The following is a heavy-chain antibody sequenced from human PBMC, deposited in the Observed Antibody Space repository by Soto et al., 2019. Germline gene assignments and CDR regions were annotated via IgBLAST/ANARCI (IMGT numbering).Heavy chain of an antibody. Sequence: GGPMRLSSAASGFTFRSHGMHWVRQAPGKGLEWVAVISYEGSNKYYADSVKGRFTISRDNANNSLYLQMNSLRAEDTAVSDCGRTSPVLDLDYWGQGTLDPVSS. CDR3: GRTSPVLDLDY. J-gene: IGHJ4*02. D-gene: IGHD6-6*01. CDR2: ISYEGSNK. CDR1: GFTFRSHG. V-gene: IGHV3-30*03.